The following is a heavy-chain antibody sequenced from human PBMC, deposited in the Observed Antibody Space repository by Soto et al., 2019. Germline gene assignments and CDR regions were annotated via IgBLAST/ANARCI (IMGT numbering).Heavy chain of an antibody. CDR1: GFTFSSYS. J-gene: IGHJ6*03. CDR3: ARDTVLFFRERLPSYGIYSKGG. V-gene: IGHV3-48*01. CDR2: ISSSSSTI. D-gene: IGHD3-3*01. Sequence: GGSLRLSCAASGFTFSSYSMNWVRQAPGKGLEWVSYISSSSSTIYYADSVKGRFTISRDNAKNSLYLQMNSLRAEHTAVYYCARDTVLFFRERLPSYGIYSKGGWGKGT.